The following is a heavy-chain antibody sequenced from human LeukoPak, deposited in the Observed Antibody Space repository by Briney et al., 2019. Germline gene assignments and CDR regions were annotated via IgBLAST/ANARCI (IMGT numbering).Heavy chain of an antibody. D-gene: IGHD4-17*01. CDR2: IRNKANSYAT. V-gene: IGHV3-73*01. CDR3: TTFDYGDYGGY. CDR1: GFTFSGSA. Sequence: HPGGSLRLSCAASGFTFSGSAMHWVRQASGKGREWVGRIRNKANSYATAYAASVKGRFTISRDDSKNTAYLQMNSLKTEDTAVYYCTTFDYGDYGGYWGQGTLVTVSS. J-gene: IGHJ4*02.